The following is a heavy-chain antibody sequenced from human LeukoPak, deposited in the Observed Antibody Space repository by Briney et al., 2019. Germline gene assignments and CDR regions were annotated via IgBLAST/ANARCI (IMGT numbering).Heavy chain of an antibody. CDR2: IRYDGSNK. CDR1: GFTFSSYG. CDR3: ARSRYYDILTGYQGHGSLDY. V-gene: IGHV3-30*02. Sequence: PGGSLRLSCAASGFTFSSYGMHWVRQAPGKGLEWVAFIRYDGSNKYYADSVKGRFTISRDNAKNSLYLQMNSLRAEDTAVYYCARSRYYDILTGYQGHGSLDYWGQGTLVTVSS. J-gene: IGHJ4*02. D-gene: IGHD3-9*01.